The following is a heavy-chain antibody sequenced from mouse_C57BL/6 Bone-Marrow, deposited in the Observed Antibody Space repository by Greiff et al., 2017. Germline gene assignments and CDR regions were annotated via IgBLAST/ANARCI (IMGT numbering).Heavy chain of an antibody. J-gene: IGHJ4*01. CDR2: INPNYGTT. CDR3: TGGYDYDYAMDN. V-gene: IGHV1-39*01. CDR1: GYSFTDYN. Sequence: QLQQSGPELVKPGASVKISCKASGYSFTDYNMNWVKQSNGKSLEWIGVINPNYGTTSYNQKFKGKATLTVDQSSSTAYMQLNSLTSEDSAVYSCTGGYDYDYAMDNWGKGTSVTVSS. D-gene: IGHD2-4*01.